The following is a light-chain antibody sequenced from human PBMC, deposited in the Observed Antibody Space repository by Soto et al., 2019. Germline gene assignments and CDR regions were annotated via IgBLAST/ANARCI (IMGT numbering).Light chain of an antibody. J-gene: IGKJ3*01. Sequence: EIVLTQSPGTSSLSPGERATLSCRANQSISHYLAWYQQKPGQSPRLLIYGAASRAIGIPDRFNGTGSETTFTLTISRLQPEDFALYFCQQYDASPFTFGPGTKVDI. CDR1: QSISHY. CDR3: QQYDASPFT. V-gene: IGKV3-20*01. CDR2: GAA.